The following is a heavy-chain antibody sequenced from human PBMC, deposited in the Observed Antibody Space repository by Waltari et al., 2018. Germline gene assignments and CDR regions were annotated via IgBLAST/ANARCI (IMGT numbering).Heavy chain of an antibody. Sequence: QLQLQESGPGPVKPSETLSLTCSVSGGSIDTPKNYWSWIRQPPGQGLEWIGTIYYAGTTYTNPSVRSRLTMSRDTAKNQLSLTLGSTTAADTAVYYCATYIGASVGTAAFDVWGQGTMVTVSS. CDR2: IYYAGTT. D-gene: IGHD5-12*01. CDR3: ATYIGASVGTAAFDV. CDR1: GGSIDTPKNY. J-gene: IGHJ3*01. V-gene: IGHV4-39*01.